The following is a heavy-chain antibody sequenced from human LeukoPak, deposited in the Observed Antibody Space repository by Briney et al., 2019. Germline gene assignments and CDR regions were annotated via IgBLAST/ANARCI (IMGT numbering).Heavy chain of an antibody. CDR2: INPNSGGT. J-gene: IGHJ5*02. CDR1: GYTFAGYY. Sequence: GASVKVSCKASGYTFAGYYMHWVRQAPGQGLEWMGWINPNSGGTKYAQKFQGRVTMTRDTSVTTAYMELSRLTSDDTAVYYCARDAAYFYDSSGTRGWFDPWGQGTLVTVSS. V-gene: IGHV1-2*02. D-gene: IGHD3-22*01. CDR3: ARDAAYFYDSSGTRGWFDP.